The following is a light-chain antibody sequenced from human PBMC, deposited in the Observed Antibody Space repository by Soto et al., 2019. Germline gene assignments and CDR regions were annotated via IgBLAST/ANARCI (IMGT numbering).Light chain of an antibody. V-gene: IGKV1-33*01. CDR1: QDISNY. J-gene: IGKJ2*01. CDR2: DAS. Sequence: DIQMTQSPSSLSASVRDRVTITCQASQDISNYLNWYQQKPGKAPKLLIYDASNLETGVPSRFSGSGSGTDFTFTISSLQPEDIATYYCQQYVNLPPTFGQGPSWRSN. CDR3: QQYVNLPPT.